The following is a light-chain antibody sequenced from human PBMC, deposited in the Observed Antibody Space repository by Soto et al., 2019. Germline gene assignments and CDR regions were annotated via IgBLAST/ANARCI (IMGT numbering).Light chain of an antibody. J-gene: IGKJ1*01. CDR3: MQALQTPWT. CDR2: LGS. Sequence: DIVLTQSPLSLPVTPGEPASISCSSSQSLLQSNGNNYLDWYLQKPGQSPQVLIYLGSNRASGVPDRFSGSGSGTDFTLKISRVEAEDVGVYYCMQALQTPWTFGQGTKVEIK. V-gene: IGKV2-28*01. CDR1: QSLLQSNGNNY.